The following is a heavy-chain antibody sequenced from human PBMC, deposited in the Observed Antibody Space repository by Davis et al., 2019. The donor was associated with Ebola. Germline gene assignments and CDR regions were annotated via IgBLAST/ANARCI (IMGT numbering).Heavy chain of an antibody. V-gene: IGHV3-48*03. Sequence: GESLKISCAASGFTFSSYEMNWVRQAPGKGLDWVSYISSSGSTIYYADSVKGRFTISRDNAKNSLYLQMNSLRAEDTAVYYCARDRDSSSWYRSYYYYYGMDVWGQGTTVTVSS. CDR2: ISSSGSTI. J-gene: IGHJ6*02. D-gene: IGHD6-13*01. CDR1: GFTFSSYE. CDR3: ARDRDSSSWYRSYYYYYGMDV.